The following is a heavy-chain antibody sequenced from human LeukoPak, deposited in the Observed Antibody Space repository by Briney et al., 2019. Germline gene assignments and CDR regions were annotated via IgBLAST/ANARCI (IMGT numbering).Heavy chain of an antibody. CDR1: GFTFSSYA. J-gene: IGHJ5*02. D-gene: IGHD3-22*01. Sequence: GRSLRLSCAASGFTFSSYAMHWVRQAPGKGLEWVAVISDDGSNKYYADSVKGRFTISRDNSKNTLYLQMNSLRAEDTAVYYCARDYYYDSSGYYGNWFDPWGQGTLVTVSP. CDR3: ARDYYYDSSGYYGNWFDP. CDR2: ISDDGSNK. V-gene: IGHV3-30*04.